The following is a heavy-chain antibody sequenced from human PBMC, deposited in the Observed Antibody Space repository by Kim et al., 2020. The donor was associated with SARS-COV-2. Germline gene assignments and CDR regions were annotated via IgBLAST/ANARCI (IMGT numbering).Heavy chain of an antibody. D-gene: IGHD4-17*01. CDR3: ARSYGDPDYYYYGMDV. Sequence: SCTASGYTFNNYAIHWVRQAPGQRLEWMGWINAGNGNTKSSQKFQGRVTITRDTSANTAYMELSSLRSEDTAVYYCARSYGDPDYYYYGMDVWG. J-gene: IGHJ6*02. CDR2: INAGNGNT. CDR1: GYTFNNYA. V-gene: IGHV1-3*01.